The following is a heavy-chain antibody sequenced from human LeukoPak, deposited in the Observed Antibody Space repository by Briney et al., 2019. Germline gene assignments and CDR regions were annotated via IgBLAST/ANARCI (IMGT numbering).Heavy chain of an antibody. Sequence: GGSLRLSCEVSGLSFSNYWMHWVPQAPGKGLVWVARTNLHGTAVDYADSVKGRFIISRDNAKNTLFLQMNSLRVEDTAVYYCASAYTYVRLGDHWGQGTLVTVSS. CDR3: ASAYTYVRLGDH. D-gene: IGHD3-16*01. CDR2: TNLHGTAV. J-gene: IGHJ4*02. V-gene: IGHV3-74*01. CDR1: GLSFSNYW.